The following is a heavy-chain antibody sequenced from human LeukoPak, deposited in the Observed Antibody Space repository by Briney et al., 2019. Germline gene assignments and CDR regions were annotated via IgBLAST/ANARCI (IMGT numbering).Heavy chain of an antibody. D-gene: IGHD1-26*01. V-gene: IGHV3-30*18. J-gene: IGHJ4*02. Sequence: GGSLRLSCAASGFTFSSYGMHWVRQAPGKGLEWVAVISYDGSNKYYADSVKGRFTISRDNSKNTLYLQMNSLRAEDTAVYYCAKEGSHIVGATTAPDYWGQGTLVTVSS. CDR2: ISYDGSNK. CDR3: AKEGSHIVGATTAPDY. CDR1: GFTFSSYG.